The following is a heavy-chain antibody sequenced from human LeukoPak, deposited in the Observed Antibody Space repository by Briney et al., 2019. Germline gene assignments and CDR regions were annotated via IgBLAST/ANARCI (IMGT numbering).Heavy chain of an antibody. J-gene: IGHJ6*03. CDR1: GGSFSGYY. V-gene: IGHV4-34*01. CDR2: INHSGST. D-gene: IGHD6-6*01. Sequence: ETLSLTCAVYGGSFSGYYWSWIRQPPGKGLEWIGEINHSGSTNYNPSLKSRVTISVDTSKNQFSLKLSSVTAADTAVYYCARHGYSSSYYYMDVWGKGTTVTVSS. CDR3: ARHGYSSSYYYMDV.